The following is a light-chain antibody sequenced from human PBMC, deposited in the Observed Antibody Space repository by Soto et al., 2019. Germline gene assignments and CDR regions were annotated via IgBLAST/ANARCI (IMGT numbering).Light chain of an antibody. Sequence: EIVLTQSPGTLSLSPGERATLSCRASQSVSSSYLAWYQQKAGQAPRLLIYGASSRATGIPDRFSGSGSGTDFTLTISRLEPEDFAVYYCQQYGDSRWTFGQGTKVEIK. J-gene: IGKJ1*01. V-gene: IGKV3-20*01. CDR1: QSVSSSY. CDR2: GAS. CDR3: QQYGDSRWT.